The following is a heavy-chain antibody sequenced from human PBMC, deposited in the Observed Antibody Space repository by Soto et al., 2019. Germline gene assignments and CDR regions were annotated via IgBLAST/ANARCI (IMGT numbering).Heavy chain of an antibody. CDR2: IYTSGST. CDR1: GGSISSYY. V-gene: IGHV4-4*07. CDR3: ARDVVVTANDNWFDP. D-gene: IGHD2-21*02. J-gene: IGHJ5*02. Sequence: PSETLSLTCTVSGGSISSYYWSWIRQPAGKGLEWIGRIYTSGSTNYNPPLKSRVTMSVDTSKNQFSLKLSSVTAADTAVYYCARDVVVTANDNWFDPWGQGTLVTVSS.